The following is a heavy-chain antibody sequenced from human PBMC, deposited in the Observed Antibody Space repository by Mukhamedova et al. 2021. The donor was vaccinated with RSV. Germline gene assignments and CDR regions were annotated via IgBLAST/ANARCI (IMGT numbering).Heavy chain of an antibody. V-gene: IGHV3-7*03. J-gene: IGHJ6*02. D-gene: IGHD3-3*02. Sequence: VRQAPGKGLEWVANINQDGSEKYSVDSVKGRFTISRDNAKNSLYIQMNSLRVEDTAVYYCSRSKAHSWSGSYSYYYGMDVWGQG. CDR2: INQDGSEK. CDR3: SRSKAHSWSGSYSYYYGMDV.